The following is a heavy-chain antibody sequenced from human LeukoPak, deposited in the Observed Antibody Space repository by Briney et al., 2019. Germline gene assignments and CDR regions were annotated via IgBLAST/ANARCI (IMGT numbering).Heavy chain of an antibody. V-gene: IGHV4-61*02. J-gene: IGHJ4*02. CDR1: GGSISSGSYY. CDR3: ARVNRGNSSPFDY. CDR2: IYTSGST. Sequence: SETLSLTCTVSGGSISSGSYYWSWIRQPAGKGLEWIGRIYTSGSTNYNPSLKSRVTISVDTSKNQFSLKLSSVTAADAAVYYCARVNRGNSSPFDYWGQGTLVTVSS. D-gene: IGHD6-13*01.